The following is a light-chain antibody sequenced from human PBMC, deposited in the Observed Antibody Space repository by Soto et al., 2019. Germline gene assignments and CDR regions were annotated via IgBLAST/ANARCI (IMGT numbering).Light chain of an antibody. V-gene: IGLV2-18*02. CDR2: EVS. CDR1: SSDIGSYNR. CDR3: NSYTSGNTYV. Sequence: QSALTQPPSVSGSPGQSVTISCTGTSSDIGSYNRVSWYQQPPGTAPKLMIYEVSNRPSGVPDRFSGSKSGNTASLTISGLRPEDEADYYCNSYTSGNTYVFGTGTKLTVL. J-gene: IGLJ1*01.